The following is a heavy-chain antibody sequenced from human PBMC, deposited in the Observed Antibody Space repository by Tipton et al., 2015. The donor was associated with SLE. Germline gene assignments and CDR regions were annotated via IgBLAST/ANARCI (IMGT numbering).Heavy chain of an antibody. CDR1: GGSISSYY. CDR3: AREGLVVPICFDY. J-gene: IGHJ4*02. D-gene: IGHD2-8*02. V-gene: IGHV4-59*12. Sequence: TLSLTCTVSGGSISSYYWSWIRQPPGKGLEWIGYIYYSGSTYYNPSLKSRVTISVDTSKNQFSLKLSSVTAADTAVYYCAREGLVVPICFDYWGQGTLVTLSS. CDR2: IYYSGST.